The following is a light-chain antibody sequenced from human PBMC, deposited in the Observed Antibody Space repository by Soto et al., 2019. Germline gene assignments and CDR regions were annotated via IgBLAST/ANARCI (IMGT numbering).Light chain of an antibody. J-gene: IGKJ5*01. Sequence: EIVMTQSPATLSVSLGERATLSCRASQAISSNLAWYQQKPGQAPRLLIYGASTRATGIPARFSGTGSGTEFTLTISSLQSEDFAVYYCQQYSNWPAITFGQGTRLEIK. CDR2: GAS. CDR3: QQYSNWPAIT. CDR1: QAISSN. V-gene: IGKV3-15*01.